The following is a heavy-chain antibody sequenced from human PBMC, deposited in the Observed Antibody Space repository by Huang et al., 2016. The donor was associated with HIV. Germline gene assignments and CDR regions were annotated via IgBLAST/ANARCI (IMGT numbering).Heavy chain of an antibody. V-gene: IGHV5-51*01. CDR2: IFTDDSDT. CDR1: GYSFSSYW. Sequence: VQLVQSGAEVKKPGESLQISCKGSGYSFSSYWIAWVRQMPGKGLEWMGIIFTDDSDTTYSPSFEGQVTISADKSIGTAYLQWSSLKASDTAMYYCARRFSSSSGYFDYWGQGSLVTVSS. J-gene: IGHJ4*02. CDR3: ARRFSSSSGYFDY. D-gene: IGHD6-6*01.